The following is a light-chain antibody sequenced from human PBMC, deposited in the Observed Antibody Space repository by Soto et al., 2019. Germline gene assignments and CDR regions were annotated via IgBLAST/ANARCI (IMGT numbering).Light chain of an antibody. J-gene: IGKJ1*01. CDR1: QSVSSSY. Sequence: EIVLTQSPGTLSLSPGERATLSCRASQSVSSSYLAWYQQKPGQAPRLLIYGASNRATGIPDRFSGSGSGTDFTLTISRLEPEDFAVYYCQQYNKWPPETFGQGTKVDIK. CDR3: QQYNKWPPET. CDR2: GAS. V-gene: IGKV3-20*01.